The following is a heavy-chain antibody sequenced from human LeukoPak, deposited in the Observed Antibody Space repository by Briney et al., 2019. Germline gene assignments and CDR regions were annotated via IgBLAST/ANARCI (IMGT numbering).Heavy chain of an antibody. Sequence: SETLSLTCTVSGGSISSYYWSWIRQPPGKGLEWIGYIYYSGSTNYNPSPKSRVTISVDTSKNQFSLKLSSVTAADTAVYYCARGWIDDNWFDPWGQGTLVTVSS. J-gene: IGHJ5*02. CDR2: IYYSGST. CDR1: GGSISSYY. CDR3: ARGWIDDNWFDP. D-gene: IGHD2-2*03. V-gene: IGHV4-59*01.